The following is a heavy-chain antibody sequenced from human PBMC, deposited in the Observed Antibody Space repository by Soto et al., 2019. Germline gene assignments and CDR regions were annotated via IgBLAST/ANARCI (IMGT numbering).Heavy chain of an antibody. J-gene: IGHJ4*02. V-gene: IGHV4-31*11. CDR2: IYYTGST. D-gene: IGHD2-15*01. CDR1: GDSISSGGHY. Sequence: QVQLQESGPGLVKPSQTLSLTCDVSGDSISSGGHYWIWIRQHPGKGLEWIGYIYYTGSTTYNPSLKSRVTISEDTSKNQFSLKLTSVTAADTPMYYCARSRRPRTIEVEPPPDYWGQGTLVTVSS. CDR3: ARSRRPRTIEVEPPPDY.